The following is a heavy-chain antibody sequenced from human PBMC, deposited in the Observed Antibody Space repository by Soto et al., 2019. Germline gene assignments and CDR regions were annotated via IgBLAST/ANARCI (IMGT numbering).Heavy chain of an antibody. J-gene: IGHJ4*02. CDR3: AREFRRYCSSTSCYRDVYYFDY. D-gene: IGHD2-2*01. V-gene: IGHV4-59*01. Sequence: SETLSLTCTVSGGSISSYYWSWIRQPPGKGLEWIGYIYYSGSTIYNPSLKSRVTISVDTSKNQFSLKLSSVTAADTAVYYCAREFRRYCSSTSCYRDVYYFDYWGQGTLVTVSS. CDR2: IYYSGST. CDR1: GGSISSYY.